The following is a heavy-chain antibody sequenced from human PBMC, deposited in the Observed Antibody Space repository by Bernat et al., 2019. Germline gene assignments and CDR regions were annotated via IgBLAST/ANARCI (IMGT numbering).Heavy chain of an antibody. Sequence: EVQLLESGGGLVQPGGSLRLSCAVSGFTLSSYAMNWVRQAPGKGLEGVALIYPGDTTNYADSVEGRFTISRDNSKNTLYLQMNSLRAEDTAVYYCAREGAAAGTLSHEVVEDYYYYMDVWGKGTTVTVSS. CDR3: AREGAAAGTLSHEVVEDYYYYMDV. J-gene: IGHJ6*03. D-gene: IGHD6-13*01. V-gene: IGHV3-66*01. CDR1: GFTLSSYA. CDR2: IYPGDTT.